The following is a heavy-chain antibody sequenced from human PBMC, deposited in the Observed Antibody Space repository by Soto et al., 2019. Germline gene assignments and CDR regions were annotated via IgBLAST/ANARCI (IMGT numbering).Heavy chain of an antibody. CDR1: GTSISSYY. CDR3: ARYNSYAIDY. V-gene: IGHV4-59*01. J-gene: IGHJ4*02. Sequence: ETLSLTCTVSGTSISSYYWSWIRQPPGKGLEWIANIHYSGTTNYNPSLASRVTLSVDTSKNQFSLKMTPVTAADRAMYFCARYNSYAIDYWGRGTLVTVSS. CDR2: IHYSGTT. D-gene: IGHD2-8*01.